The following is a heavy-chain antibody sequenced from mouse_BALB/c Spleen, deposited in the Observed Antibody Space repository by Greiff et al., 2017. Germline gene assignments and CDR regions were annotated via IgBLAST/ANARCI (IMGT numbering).Heavy chain of an antibody. D-gene: IGHD2-4*01. CDR2: INPSNGGT. CDR1: GYTFTSYY. V-gene: IGHV1-53*01. Sequence: VQLQQSGAELVKPGASVKLSCKASGYTFTSYYMYWVKQRPGQGLEWIGEINPSNGGTNYNEKFKGKATLTADKSSSTAYMQLSSLTSDDSAVYVCARRGIGLRRYFDVWGAGTTVTVSS. J-gene: IGHJ1*01. CDR3: ARRGIGLRRYFDV.